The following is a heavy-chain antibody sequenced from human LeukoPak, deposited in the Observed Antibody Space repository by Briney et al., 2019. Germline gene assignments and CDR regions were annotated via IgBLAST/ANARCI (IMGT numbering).Heavy chain of an antibody. CDR2: ISYDGSNK. CDR1: GFTFSSYA. CDR3: AKFPLETGAFDI. Sequence: PGGSLRLSCAASGFTFSSYAMHWVRQAPGKGLEWVAVISYDGSNKYYADSVKGRFTISRDNSKNTLYLQMNSLRAEDTAAYYCAKFPLETGAFDIWGQGTMVTVSS. V-gene: IGHV3-30-3*02. J-gene: IGHJ3*02.